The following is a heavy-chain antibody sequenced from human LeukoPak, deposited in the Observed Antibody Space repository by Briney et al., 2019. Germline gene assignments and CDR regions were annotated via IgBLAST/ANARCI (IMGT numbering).Heavy chain of an antibody. D-gene: IGHD3-22*01. V-gene: IGHV4-31*03. Sequence: SETLSLTCTVSGGSISSGGYYWSWIRQHPGKGLEWIGYIYSSGSTYYNLSLKSRVTISVDTSKNQFSLKLSSVTAADTAVYYCARVDYDSSGYYTDLNWFDPWGQGTLVTVSS. CDR2: IYSSGST. J-gene: IGHJ5*02. CDR3: ARVDYDSSGYYTDLNWFDP. CDR1: GGSISSGGYY.